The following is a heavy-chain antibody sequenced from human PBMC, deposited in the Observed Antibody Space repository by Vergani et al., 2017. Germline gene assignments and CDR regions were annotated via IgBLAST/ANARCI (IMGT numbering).Heavy chain of an antibody. V-gene: IGHV4-34*01. CDR3: AGVQELYDFWSGYRVRYYYYMDV. CDR1: GGSFSGYY. Sequence: QVQLQQWGAGLLKPSETLSLTCAVYGGSFSGYYWSWIRQPPGKGLEWIGEINHSGSTNYNPSLKSRVTISVDTSKNQFSLKLSSVTAADTAVYYCAGVQELYDFWSGYRVRYYYYMDVWGKGTTVTVSS. D-gene: IGHD3-3*01. J-gene: IGHJ6*03. CDR2: INHSGST.